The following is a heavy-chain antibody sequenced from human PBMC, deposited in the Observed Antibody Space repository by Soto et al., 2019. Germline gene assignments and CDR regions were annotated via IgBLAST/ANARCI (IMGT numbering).Heavy chain of an antibody. CDR2: IYYSGST. Sequence: PSETLSLTCTVSGGSISIYYWSWIRHPPGKGLEWIGYIYYSGSTNYNPSLKSRVTISVDTSKNQFSLKLSSVTAADTAVYYCARVVNWFDPWGQGTLVTVS. CDR3: ARVVNWFDP. V-gene: IGHV4-59*13. J-gene: IGHJ5*02. CDR1: GGSISIYY.